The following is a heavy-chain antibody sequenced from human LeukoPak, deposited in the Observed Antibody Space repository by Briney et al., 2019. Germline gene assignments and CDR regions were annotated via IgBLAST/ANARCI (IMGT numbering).Heavy chain of an antibody. D-gene: IGHD2-2*01. Sequence: SETLSLTCTVSGGSISSYYWSWIRQPPGKGLEWIGYIYYSGSTNYNPSLKSRVTTSVDTSKNQFSLKLSSVTAADTAVYYCARELVVVPAASNWFDPWGQGTLVTVSS. V-gene: IGHV4-59*01. CDR3: ARELVVVPAASNWFDP. CDR2: IYYSGST. J-gene: IGHJ5*02. CDR1: GGSISSYY.